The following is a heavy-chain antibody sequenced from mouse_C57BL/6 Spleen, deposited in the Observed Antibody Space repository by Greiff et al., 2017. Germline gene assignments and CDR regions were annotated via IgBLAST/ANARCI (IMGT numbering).Heavy chain of an antibody. CDR2: IYPGDGDT. Sequence: QVQLQQSGPELVKPGASVKISCKASGYAFSSSWMNWVKQRPGTGLEWIGRIYPGDGDTNYNGKFKGKATLTADQSSSTAYMQLRSLTSADSAVXFCARGDYYGSSYGDYFDYWGKGTTLTVSS. CDR1: GYAFSSSW. V-gene: IGHV1-82*01. D-gene: IGHD1-1*01. CDR3: ARGDYYGSSYGDYFDY. J-gene: IGHJ2*01.